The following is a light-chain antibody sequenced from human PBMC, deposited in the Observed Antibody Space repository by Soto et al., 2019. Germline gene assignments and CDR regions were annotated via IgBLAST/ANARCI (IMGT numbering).Light chain of an antibody. CDR1: SSDVGGYNY. V-gene: IGLV2-14*01. J-gene: IGLJ1*01. Sequence: QSALTQPASVSGSPGQSITISCTGTSSDVGGYNYVSWYQHHPGKAPRLMIYDVSNRPSGVSDRFSGSKSGNTASLTISGLLAEDEADYYCCSYAGSSTWVFGTGTKVTVL. CDR3: CSYAGSSTWV. CDR2: DVS.